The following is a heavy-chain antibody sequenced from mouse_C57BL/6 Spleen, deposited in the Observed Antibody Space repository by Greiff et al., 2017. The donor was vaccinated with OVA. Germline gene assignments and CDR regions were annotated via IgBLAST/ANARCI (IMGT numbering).Heavy chain of an antibody. CDR3: ASSDPLITTVVEDY. V-gene: IGHV1-55*01. CDR1: GYTFTSYW. Sequence: QVQLQQPGAELVKPGASVKMSCKASGYTFTSYWITWVKQRPGQGLEWIGDIYPGSGSPNYNEKFKSKATLTVDTSSSTAYMQLSSLTSEDSAVYYSASSDPLITTVVEDYWGQGTTLTVSS. J-gene: IGHJ2*01. D-gene: IGHD1-1*01. CDR2: IYPGSGSP.